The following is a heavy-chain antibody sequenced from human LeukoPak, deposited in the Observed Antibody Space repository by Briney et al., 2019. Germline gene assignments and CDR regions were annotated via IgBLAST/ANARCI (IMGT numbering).Heavy chain of an antibody. Sequence: SVKVSCKASGYTFTGYYMHWVRQAPGQGLEWMGGIIPIFGTANYAQKFQGRVTITTDESTSTAYMELSSLRSEDTAVYYCARDRDYSNYYGAYYYYYYMDVWGKGTTVTVSS. J-gene: IGHJ6*03. CDR3: ARDRDYSNYYGAYYYYYYMDV. D-gene: IGHD4-11*01. CDR2: IIPIFGTA. V-gene: IGHV1-69*05. CDR1: GYTFTGYY.